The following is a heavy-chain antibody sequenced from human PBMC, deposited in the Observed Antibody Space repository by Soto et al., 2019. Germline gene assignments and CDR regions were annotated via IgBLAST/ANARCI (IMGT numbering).Heavy chain of an antibody. CDR2: ILNDGSED. D-gene: IGHD1-1*01. CDR3: VRDDDFGPNALDL. J-gene: IGHJ3*01. V-gene: IGHV3-33*01. Sequence: QMQLVESRGGVVQPGRSLRLSCAASGFTFSNYGMHWVRQAPGKGLEWVSLILNDGSEDFYRDSVKGRFTISRDNSRNSLYLQMNSLRDDDTALYYCVRDDDFGPNALDLWGQGTMVSVSS. CDR1: GFTFSNYG.